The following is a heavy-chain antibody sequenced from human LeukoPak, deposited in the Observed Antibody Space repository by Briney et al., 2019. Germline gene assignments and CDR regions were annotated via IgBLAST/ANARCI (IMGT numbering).Heavy chain of an antibody. CDR3: ARARYSSGWYYFDY. V-gene: IGHV1-2*02. CDR1: GYTFTGYY. J-gene: IGHJ4*02. D-gene: IGHD6-19*01. Sequence: ASVKVSCKASGYTFTGYYMHWVRQAPGQGLEGMGWINPNSGGTNYAQKFQGRVTMTRDTSISTAYIELSRLRSDDTAVYYCARARYSSGWYYFDYWGQGTLVTVSS. CDR2: INPNSGGT.